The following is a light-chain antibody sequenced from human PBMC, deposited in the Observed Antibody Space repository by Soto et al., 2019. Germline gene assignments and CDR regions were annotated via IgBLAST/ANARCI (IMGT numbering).Light chain of an antibody. CDR2: LNSDGSH. J-gene: IGLJ2*01. V-gene: IGLV4-69*01. CDR1: SGHSSYA. Sequence: QLVLTQSPSASASLGASVKLTCTLSSGHSSYAIAWHQQQPEKGPRYLMKLNSDGSHNKGDGIPDRFSGSSSGAERYLTISSLQSEAEADYYCQTWGTGIQVFGGGTKVTVL. CDR3: QTWGTGIQV.